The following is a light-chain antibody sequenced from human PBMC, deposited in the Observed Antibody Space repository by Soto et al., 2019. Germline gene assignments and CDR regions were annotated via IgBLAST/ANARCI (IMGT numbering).Light chain of an antibody. CDR1: DSNVGINF. CDR3: AAWDDSLRGVV. Sequence: QSVLTQPPSASATHGQRVTISCSGSDSNVGINFVYWYQQLPGTAPKLLIYTNDQRPSGVPDRFSGSKSGTSASLAISGRRYEDEADYYCAAWDDSLRGVVFGGGTKLTVL. V-gene: IGLV1-47*02. J-gene: IGLJ2*01. CDR2: TND.